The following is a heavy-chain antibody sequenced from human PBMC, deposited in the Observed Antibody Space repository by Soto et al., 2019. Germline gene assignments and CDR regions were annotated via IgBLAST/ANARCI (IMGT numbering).Heavy chain of an antibody. CDR2: ISSSSSYI. V-gene: IGHV3-21*01. CDR3: ARIPPILAVAGCSDY. Sequence: GGSLRLSCAASGFTFSSYSMNWVRQAPGKGLEWVSSISSSSSYIYYADSVKGRFTISRDNAKNSLYLQMNSLRAEDTAVYYCARIPPILAVAGCSDYWGQGTLVTVSS. D-gene: IGHD6-19*01. CDR1: GFTFSSYS. J-gene: IGHJ4*02.